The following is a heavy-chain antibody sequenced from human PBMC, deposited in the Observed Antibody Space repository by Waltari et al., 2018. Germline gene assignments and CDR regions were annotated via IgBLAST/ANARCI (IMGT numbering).Heavy chain of an antibody. V-gene: IGHV5-51*01. CDR3: ARGAEYYYGSGSADY. CDR1: GYSFTSYW. CDR2: IYPGDSDT. J-gene: IGHJ4*02. Sequence: EVQLVQSGAEVKKPGESLKISCKGSGYSFTSYWIGWVRQMPGKGLEAMGIIYPGDSDTRDSPAFQGQVTISADKAISTAYPQWSSLKASDTAMYYCARGAEYYYGSGSADYWGQGTLVTVSS. D-gene: IGHD3-10*01.